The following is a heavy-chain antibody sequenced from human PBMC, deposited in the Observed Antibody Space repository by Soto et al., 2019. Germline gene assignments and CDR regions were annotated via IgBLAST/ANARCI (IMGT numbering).Heavy chain of an antibody. J-gene: IGHJ4*02. CDR1: GFTFSSYG. CDR3: ARGALYCSGGSCYPVY. CDR2: ISYDGSNK. Sequence: GGSLRLSCAASGFTFSSYGMHWVRQAPGKGLEWVAVISYDGSNKYYADSVKGRFTISRDNAKNSLYLQMNSLRAEDTALYYCARGALYCSGGSCYPVYWGQGTLVTVSS. V-gene: IGHV3-30*03. D-gene: IGHD2-15*01.